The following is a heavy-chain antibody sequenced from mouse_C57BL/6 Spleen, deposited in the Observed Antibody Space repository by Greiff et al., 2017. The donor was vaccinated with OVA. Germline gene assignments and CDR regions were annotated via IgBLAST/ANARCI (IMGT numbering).Heavy chain of an antibody. CDR2: IDPENGDT. CDR3: TTGCYGSSDLGY. Sequence: EVQLQQSGAELVRPGASVKLSCTASGFNIKDDYMHWVKQRPEQGLEWIGWIDPENGDTEYASKFQGKATITADTSSNTAYLQLSSLTSEDTAVYYCTTGCYGSSDLGYWGQGTTLTVSS. CDR1: GFNIKDDY. J-gene: IGHJ2*01. V-gene: IGHV14-4*01. D-gene: IGHD1-1*01.